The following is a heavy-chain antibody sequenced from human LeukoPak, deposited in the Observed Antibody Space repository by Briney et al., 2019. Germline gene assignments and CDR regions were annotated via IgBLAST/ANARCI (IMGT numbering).Heavy chain of an antibody. V-gene: IGHV4-61*02. D-gene: IGHD5-12*01. Sequence: SETLSLTCTVSGGSISSGSYYWSWIRQPAGKGLEWIGRIYTSGCTNYNPSLKSRVTISVDTSKNQFSLKLSSVTAADTAVYYCARDRHSGYDSSLDYWGQGTLVTVSS. CDR2: IYTSGCT. CDR1: GGSISSGSYY. J-gene: IGHJ4*02. CDR3: ARDRHSGYDSSLDY.